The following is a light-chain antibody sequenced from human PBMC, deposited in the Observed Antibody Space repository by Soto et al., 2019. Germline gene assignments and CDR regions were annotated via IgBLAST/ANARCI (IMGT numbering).Light chain of an antibody. V-gene: IGKV3-15*01. CDR2: GAS. CDR1: QSVSSN. CDR3: QQYNNWPPWT. Sequence: EIVMTQSPATLSVSPGDRATLSCRASQSVSSNLAWYQQKPGQAPRLLVYGASTRSAGIPDRFSGGGSGTEFTLTISRLQSEDLAVYYCQQYNNWPPWTFGQGTKVEIK. J-gene: IGKJ1*01.